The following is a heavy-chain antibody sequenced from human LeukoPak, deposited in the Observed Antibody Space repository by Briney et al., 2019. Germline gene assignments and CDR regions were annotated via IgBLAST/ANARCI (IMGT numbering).Heavy chain of an antibody. J-gene: IGHJ6*03. D-gene: IGHD6-13*01. Sequence: GGSLRLSCAASGFTLSTYGMHWVRQAPGKGLEWVAFIGYDGSNKWYAGSVKGRFTISRDNSKNTLYLQMNSLRGEDTAMYFCAKDPGYQPPGYYMDVWGKGTTVTVSS. CDR2: IGYDGSNK. CDR3: AKDPGYQPPGYYMDV. CDR1: GFTLSTYG. V-gene: IGHV3-30*02.